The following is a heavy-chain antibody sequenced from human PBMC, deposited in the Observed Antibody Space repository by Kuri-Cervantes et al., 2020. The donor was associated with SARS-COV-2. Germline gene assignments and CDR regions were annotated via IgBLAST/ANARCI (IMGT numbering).Heavy chain of an antibody. D-gene: IGHD1-26*01. J-gene: IGHJ4*02. CDR2: ISYDGSNK. V-gene: IGHV3-30-3*01. Sequence: GESLKISCAASGFTFSSYAMHWVRQAPGKGLEWVAVISYDGSNKYYADSVKGRFTISRDNSKNTLYLQMNSLRAEDTAVYYCAREHPYSGSYYAPFDYWGQGPLVPVSS. CDR3: AREHPYSGSYYAPFDY. CDR1: GFTFSSYA.